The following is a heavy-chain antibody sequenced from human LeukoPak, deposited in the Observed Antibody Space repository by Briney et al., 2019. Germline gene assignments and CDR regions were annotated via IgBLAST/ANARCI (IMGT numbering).Heavy chain of an antibody. V-gene: IGHV1-2*02. D-gene: IGHD2-21*01. CDR3: AREAGDNAYDV. CDR1: GYTFTDFY. CDR2: INPKSGGT. Sequence: ASVKVSCKASGYTFTDFYMHLLRQAPGQGLEWMGWINPKSGGTRYAQRFQGRVTMTRDTPISTSYMEVSRLIYDDTAVYHCAREAGDNAYDVWGQGTMVTVSS. J-gene: IGHJ3*01.